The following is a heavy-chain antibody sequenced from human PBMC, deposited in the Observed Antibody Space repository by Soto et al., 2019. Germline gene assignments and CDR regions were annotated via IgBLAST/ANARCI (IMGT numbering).Heavy chain of an antibody. J-gene: IGHJ4*02. CDR2: IIPIFGTA. CDR3: ARERYYDSSGYPSFFDY. V-gene: IGHV1-69*12. Sequence: QVQLVQSGAEVKKPGSSVKVSCKASGGTFSSYAISWVRQAPGQGLEWMGGIIPIFGTANYAQKFQGRVTITAXXSXSXXYMELSSLRSEDTAVYYCARERYYDSSGYPSFFDYWGQGTLVTVSS. CDR1: GGTFSSYA. D-gene: IGHD3-22*01.